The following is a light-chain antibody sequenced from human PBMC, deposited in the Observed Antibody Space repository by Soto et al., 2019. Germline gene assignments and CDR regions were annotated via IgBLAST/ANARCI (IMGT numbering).Light chain of an antibody. V-gene: IGKV3-20*01. J-gene: IGKJ3*01. CDR1: QSVSSSY. Sequence: EIVLTQSPGTLSLSPGERATLSCRASQSVSSSYLAWYQQKPGQAPRLLIYGASSRATGIPDRFSGSGSGTDFTLTISRLEPEDFAVYYCQHTRGFTFGPGTKVDIK. CDR3: QHTRGFT. CDR2: GAS.